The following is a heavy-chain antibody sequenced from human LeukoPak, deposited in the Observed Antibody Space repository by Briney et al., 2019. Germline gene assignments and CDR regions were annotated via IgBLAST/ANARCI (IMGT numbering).Heavy chain of an antibody. CDR1: GFTFSSYW. D-gene: IGHD3-10*01. Sequence: GGSLRLSCAASGFTFSSYWMSWVRQAPGKGLEWVANIKQDGSEKYYVDSVKGRFTVSRDNAKNSLFLQMNSLRAEDTALYFCAREGTYGYYFDYWGQGTLVTVSS. CDR2: IKQDGSEK. CDR3: AREGTYGYYFDY. V-gene: IGHV3-7*01. J-gene: IGHJ4*02.